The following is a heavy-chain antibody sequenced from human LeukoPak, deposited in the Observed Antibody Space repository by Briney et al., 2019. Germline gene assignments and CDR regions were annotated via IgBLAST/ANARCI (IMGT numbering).Heavy chain of an antibody. CDR2: INHSGST. CDR3: ARQAVTPRFDY. Sequence: SETLSLTCAVYGGSFSGYYWSWIRQPPGKGLEWIGEINHSGSTNYNPSLKSRVTISVDTSKNQFSLKLSSVTAADTAVYYCARQAVTPRFDYWGQGTLVTVSS. J-gene: IGHJ4*02. CDR1: GGSFSGYY. D-gene: IGHD4-23*01. V-gene: IGHV4-34*01.